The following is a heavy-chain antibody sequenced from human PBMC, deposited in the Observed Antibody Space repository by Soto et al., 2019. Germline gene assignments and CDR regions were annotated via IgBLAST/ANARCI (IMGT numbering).Heavy chain of an antibody. CDR2: IYYSGTT. CDR3: ATYYDSSGPTFDY. D-gene: IGHD3-22*01. CDR1: GGSISTGDHY. V-gene: IGHV4-30-4*01. Sequence: KPSETLSLTCTVSGGSISTGDHYWSWIRQPPGKGLEWIAYIYYSGTTYYNPSLESRVTMSVDTSKNQFSLKLSSVTATDTAVYYCATYYDSSGPTFDYWGQGTLVTVSS. J-gene: IGHJ4*02.